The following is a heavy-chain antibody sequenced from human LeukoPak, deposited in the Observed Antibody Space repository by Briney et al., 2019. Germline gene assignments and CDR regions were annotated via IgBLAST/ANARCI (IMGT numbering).Heavy chain of an antibody. D-gene: IGHD2-15*01. CDR3: ARDGCSSTGTRSGGSCFDLY. CDR1: GGTFSSYA. CDR2: IIPIFGTA. J-gene: IGHJ4*02. V-gene: IGHV1-69*05. Sequence: ASVKVSCKASGGTFSSYAISWVRQAPGRGLEWMGRIIPIFGTANYAQKFQGRVTITTDESTRTAFMELSSLRSEDTAVYYCARDGCSSTGTRSGGSCFDLYWGQGTLVTVSS.